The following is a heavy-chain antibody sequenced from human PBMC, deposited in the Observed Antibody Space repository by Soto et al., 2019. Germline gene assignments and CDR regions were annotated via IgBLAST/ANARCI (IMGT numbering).Heavy chain of an antibody. CDR2: IIPIFGTA. CDR3: ASAEVVVVAARVYYYSAMDG. CDR1: GGSIISYV. V-gene: IGHV1-69*13. D-gene: IGHD2-15*01. Sequence: SVKVSVRASGGSIISYVMSWVRPAPGEGLEWMGGIIPIFGTANYAQKFQGRVTITADESTSTAYMELSSLRSEDTAVCYCASAEVVVVAARVYYYSAMDGWGQRTTDTVS. J-gene: IGHJ6*02.